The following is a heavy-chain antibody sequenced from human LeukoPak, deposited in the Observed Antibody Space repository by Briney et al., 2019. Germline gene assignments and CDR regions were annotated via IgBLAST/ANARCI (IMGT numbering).Heavy chain of an antibody. D-gene: IGHD2-15*01. CDR1: GGSIGSYY. CDR3: ARDLRGYCSGGSCYGPDAFDI. CDR2: IYYSGST. J-gene: IGHJ3*02. V-gene: IGHV4-59*01. Sequence: PSETLSLTCTVSGGSIGSYYWSWIRQPPGKGLEWMGYIYYSGSTNHNPSLKSRVTISVDTSKNPFSLKLSSVTAADTAVYYCARDLRGYCSGGSCYGPDAFDIWGQGTMVTVSS.